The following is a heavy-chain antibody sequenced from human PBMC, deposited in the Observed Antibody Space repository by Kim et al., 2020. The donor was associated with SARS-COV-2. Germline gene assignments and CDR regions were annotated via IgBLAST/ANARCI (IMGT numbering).Heavy chain of an antibody. CDR2: IYYSGST. V-gene: IGHV4-59*13. CDR1: GGSISSYY. CDR3: ARAIPAVPYYYYYYGMDV. J-gene: IGHJ6*02. Sequence: SETLSLTCTVSGGSISSYYWSWIRQPPGKGLEWIGYIYYSGSTNYNPSLKSRVTISVDTSKNQFSLKLSSVTAADTAVYYCARAIPAVPYYYYYYGMDVWGQGTTVTVSS. D-gene: IGHD2-2*01.